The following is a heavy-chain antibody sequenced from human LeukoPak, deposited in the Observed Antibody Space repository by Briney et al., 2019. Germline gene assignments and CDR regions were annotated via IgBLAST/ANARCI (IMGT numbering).Heavy chain of an antibody. CDR3: ARVGYDVPRDV. D-gene: IGHD5-12*01. CDR2: IWYDGSNK. CDR1: GFTFSSYG. J-gene: IGHJ6*02. Sequence: GRSLRLSCAASGFTFSSYGMHWVRQAPGKGLEWVAVIWYDGSNKYYADSVKGRFTISRDNSKNTLYLQMNSLRAEDTAVYYCARVGYDVPRDVWGQGTTVTVSS. V-gene: IGHV3-33*01.